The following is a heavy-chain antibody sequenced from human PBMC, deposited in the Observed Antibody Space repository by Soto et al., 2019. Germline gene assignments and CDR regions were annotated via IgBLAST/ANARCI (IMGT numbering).Heavy chain of an antibody. CDR1: GLTFSSYA. CDR3: AKDNRSRRQWLVLNSVAY. CDR2: ISGSGGST. D-gene: IGHD6-19*01. Sequence: PGGSLRLSCAASGLTFSSYAMSWVLQAPGKGLEWVSAISGSGGSTYYADSVKGRFTISRDNSKNTLYLQMNSLRAEDTAVYYCAKDNRSRRQWLVLNSVAYWGQGTLVPVYS. V-gene: IGHV3-23*01. J-gene: IGHJ4*02.